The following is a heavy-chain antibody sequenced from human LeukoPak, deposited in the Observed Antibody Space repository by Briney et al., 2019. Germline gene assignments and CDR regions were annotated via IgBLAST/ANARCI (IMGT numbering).Heavy chain of an antibody. D-gene: IGHD2-8*01. Sequence: PGGSLRLSCAASGFTFSSYGMHWVRQAPGKGLEWVAVISYDGSNKYYADSVKGRFTISRGNSKNTLYLQMNSLRAEDTAVYYCAKDVCLDYWGQGTLVTVSS. CDR3: AKDVCLDY. J-gene: IGHJ4*02. CDR1: GFTFSSYG. CDR2: ISYDGSNK. V-gene: IGHV3-30*18.